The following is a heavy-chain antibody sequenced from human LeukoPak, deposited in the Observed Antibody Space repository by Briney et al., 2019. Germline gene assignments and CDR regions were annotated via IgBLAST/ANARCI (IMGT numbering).Heavy chain of an antibody. CDR2: INAGNGNT. V-gene: IGHV1-3*01. D-gene: IGHD6-19*01. CDR1: GYTFTSYA. CDR3: ARARGQWLVHY. Sequence: VASVKVSCKASGYTFTSYAMHWVRQAPGQRLEWMGWINAGNGNTKYSQKFQGRVTITRDTSTSTVYMELSSLRSEDTAVYYCARARGQWLVHYWGQGTLVTVSS. J-gene: IGHJ4*02.